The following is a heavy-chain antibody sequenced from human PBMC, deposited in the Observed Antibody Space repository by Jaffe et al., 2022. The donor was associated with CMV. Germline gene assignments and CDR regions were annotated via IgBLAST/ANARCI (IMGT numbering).Heavy chain of an antibody. D-gene: IGHD3-22*01. V-gene: IGHV1-3*01. CDR1: GYTFTSYA. CDR2: INAGNDNT. J-gene: IGHJ3*02. Sequence: QVQLVQSGAEVKKPGASVRVSCKASGYTFTSYALHWVRQAPGQRLEWMGWINAGNDNTKYSQKFQGRVTITRDTSASTAYMEVTSLRSEDTAVYYCARDPLPYYYGTSGYYPDIWGQGTMVTVSS. CDR3: ARDPLPYYYGTSGYYPDI.